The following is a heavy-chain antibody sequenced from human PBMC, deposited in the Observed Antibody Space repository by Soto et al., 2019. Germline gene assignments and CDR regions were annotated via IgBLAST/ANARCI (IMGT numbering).Heavy chain of an antibody. D-gene: IGHD3-22*01. CDR1: GGTFSSYA. J-gene: IGHJ4*02. CDR3: ARGTPTYYYDSSGYPNLGVFDY. Sequence: SVKVSCKASGGTFSSYAISWVRQAPGQGLEWMGGIIPIFGTANYAQKFQGRVTITADESTSTAYMELSSLRSEDTAVYYCARGTPTYYYDSSGYPNLGVFDYRGQGTLVTVSS. V-gene: IGHV1-69*13. CDR2: IIPIFGTA.